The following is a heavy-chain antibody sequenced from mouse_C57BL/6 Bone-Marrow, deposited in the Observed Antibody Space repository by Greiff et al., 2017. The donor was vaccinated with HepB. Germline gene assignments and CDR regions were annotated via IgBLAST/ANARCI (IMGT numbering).Heavy chain of an antibody. D-gene: IGHD2-1*01. V-gene: IGHV1-7*01. J-gene: IGHJ2*01. CDR1: GYTFTSYW. CDR2: INPSSGYT. CDR3: ARSNYGNYDY. Sequence: QVQLKQSGAELAKPGASVKLSCKASGYTFTSYWMHWVKQRPGQGLEWIGYINPSSGYTKYNQKFKDKATLTVDKSSSTAYMQLSSLTYEDSAVYYCARSNYGNYDYWGQGTTLTVSS.